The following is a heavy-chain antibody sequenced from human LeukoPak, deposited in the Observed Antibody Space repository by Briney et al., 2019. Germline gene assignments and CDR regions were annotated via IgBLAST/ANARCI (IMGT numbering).Heavy chain of an antibody. J-gene: IGHJ4*02. CDR2: ISGSGDST. D-gene: IGHD3-10*01. CDR1: GLTFSRNS. CDR3: AKPPMVRGVDYFDY. Sequence: GGSLRLSCAASGLTFSRNSMSWVRQAPGKGLEWVSAISGSGDSTYYADSVKGRFTISRDNSKNTLYLQMNNLRAEDKAIYYCAKPPMVRGVDYFDYWGQGTLVTISS. V-gene: IGHV3-23*01.